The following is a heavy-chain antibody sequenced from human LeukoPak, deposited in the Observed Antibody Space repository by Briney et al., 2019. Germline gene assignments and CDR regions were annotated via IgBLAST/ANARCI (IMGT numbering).Heavy chain of an antibody. J-gene: IGHJ3*02. CDR3: AREGPHAFDI. V-gene: IGHV3-7*01. CDR2: IKQDGSEK. Sequence: GGPLRLSCAASGFTFSSYNMNWVRQAPGKGLEWVANIKQDGSEKYYVDSVKGRFTISRDNAKNSLYLQMNSLRAEDTAVYYCAREGPHAFDIWGQGTMVTVSS. CDR1: GFTFSSYN.